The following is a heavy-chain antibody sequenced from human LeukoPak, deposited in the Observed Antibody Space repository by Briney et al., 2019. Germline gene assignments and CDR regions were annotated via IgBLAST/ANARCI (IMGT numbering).Heavy chain of an antibody. J-gene: IGHJ4*02. CDR2: INPKSGGT. CDR1: GYTFTDYL. Sequence: GASVKVSCKAAGYTFTDYLIHWARQAPGQGLEYMGWINPKSGGTEYAQKFLGRVTMTRDTSTSTASMELSRLRSDDTAVYLCARDLSTSSTWELDYWGQGTLVTVSS. CDR3: ARDLSTSSTWELDY. D-gene: IGHD2/OR15-2a*01. V-gene: IGHV1-2*02.